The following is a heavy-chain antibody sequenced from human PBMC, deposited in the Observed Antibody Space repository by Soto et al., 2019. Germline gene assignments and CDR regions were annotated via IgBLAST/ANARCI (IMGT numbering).Heavy chain of an antibody. CDR2: ISDSSGGT. CDR1: GFDFKNHA. J-gene: IGHJ2*01. Sequence: PGGSLRLSCAASGFDFKNHAMSWVRQAPGKGLECVSGISDSSGGTYYADSVKGRFTISRDNSKNTLYLQMNSLRAEDTALYYCARKHSSGFFDLWGRGTMVTVSS. D-gene: IGHD3-22*01. V-gene: IGHV3-23*01. CDR3: ARKHSSGFFDL.